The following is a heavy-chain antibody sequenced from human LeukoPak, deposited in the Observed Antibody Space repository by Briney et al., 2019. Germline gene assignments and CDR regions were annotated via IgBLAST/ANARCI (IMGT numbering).Heavy chain of an antibody. Sequence: GGSLRLSCAASGFTFSTYSLNWVRQAPGKGLEWVSSISSSGSYIYYADSLKGRFTISRDNAKNSLYLQMNSLRAEDTAVYNCARGDNWNFAYLDYWGQGTLVTVSS. J-gene: IGHJ4*02. CDR2: ISSSGSYI. V-gene: IGHV3-21*01. CDR3: ARGDNWNFAYLDY. D-gene: IGHD1-1*01. CDR1: GFTFSTYS.